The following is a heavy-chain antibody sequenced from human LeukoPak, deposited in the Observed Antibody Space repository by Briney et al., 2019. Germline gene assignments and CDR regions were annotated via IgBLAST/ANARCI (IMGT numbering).Heavy chain of an antibody. J-gene: IGHJ3*02. CDR1: GFTFGDYA. D-gene: IGHD6-13*01. CDR3: AKDSSSWYFRAFDI. CDR2: ISWNSGSI. V-gene: IGHV3-9*03. Sequence: PGGSLRLSCAASGFTFGDYAMHWVRQAPGKGLEWVSGISWNSGSIGYADSVKGRFTISRDNAKNSLYLQMNSLRAEDMALYYCAKDSSSWYFRAFDIWGQGTMVTVSS.